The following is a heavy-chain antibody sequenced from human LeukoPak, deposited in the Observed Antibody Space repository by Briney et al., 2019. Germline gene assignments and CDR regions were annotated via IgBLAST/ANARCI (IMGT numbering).Heavy chain of an antibody. CDR1: GYTFTSYD. CDR2: MNPNSGNT. J-gene: IGHJ6*02. V-gene: IGHV1-8*01. CDR3: ARGLVDYWSGYLYYYYYYGMDV. Sequence: GASVKVSCKASGYTFTSYDTNWVRQATGQGLEWMGWMNPNSGNTGYAQKFQGRVTMTRNTSISTAYMELSSLRSEDTAVYYCARGLVDYWSGYLYYYYYYGMDVWGQGTTVTVSS. D-gene: IGHD3-3*01.